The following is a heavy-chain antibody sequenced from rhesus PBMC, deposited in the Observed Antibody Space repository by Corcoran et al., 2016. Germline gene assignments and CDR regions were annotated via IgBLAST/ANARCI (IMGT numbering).Heavy chain of an antibody. CDR1: GFSISTSGTG. D-gene: IGHD3-16*01. CDR3: ARVRLNSGIYYPNRFDV. CDR2: IYWNDSK. Sequence: KESGPALVKPTQTLTLTCTFSGFSISTSGTGVGWIRQPPGKALEWLASIYWNDSKYYSTSRKSRLTISKDTSKNQVVLTMTNMDPVGTATYYCARVRLNSGIYYPNRFDVWGPGVLVTVSS. V-gene: IGHV2-95*01. J-gene: IGHJ5-1*01.